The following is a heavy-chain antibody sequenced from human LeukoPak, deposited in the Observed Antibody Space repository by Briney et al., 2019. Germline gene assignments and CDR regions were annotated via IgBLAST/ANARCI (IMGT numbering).Heavy chain of an antibody. J-gene: IGHJ6*02. D-gene: IGHD1-26*01. V-gene: IGHV1-2*02. CDR2: INPNSGGT. Sequence: ASVKVSCKASGYTFTDYYMHWVRQAPGQGLEWMGWINPNSGGTNYAQKFQGRVTLTRDTYISTVYMEVSRLRSDDTAVYYCARDGSLDVWGQGTTVTVSS. CDR3: ARDGSLDV. CDR1: GYTFTDYY.